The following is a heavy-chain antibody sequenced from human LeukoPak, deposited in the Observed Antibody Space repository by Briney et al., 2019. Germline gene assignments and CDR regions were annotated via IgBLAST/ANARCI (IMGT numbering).Heavy chain of an antibody. CDR1: GGSISSYY. V-gene: IGHV4-4*07. CDR3: ARAGKGYCSSTSCYARGWFDP. J-gene: IGHJ5*02. Sequence: PSETLSLTCTVSGGSISSYYWSWIRQPAGKGLEWIGRIYTSGSTNYNPSLKSRVTISVDTSKNQFSLKLSSVTAADTAVYYCARAGKGYCSSTSCYARGWFDPWGQGTLVTVSS. D-gene: IGHD2-2*01. CDR2: IYTSGST.